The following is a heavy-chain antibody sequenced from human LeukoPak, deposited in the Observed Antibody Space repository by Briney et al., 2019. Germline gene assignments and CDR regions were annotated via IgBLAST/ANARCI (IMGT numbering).Heavy chain of an antibody. CDR2: VVGGGTT. V-gene: IGHV3-23*01. D-gene: IGHD5-24*01. J-gene: IGHJ5*02. CDR3: AKDLHYNDGRWEFDP. Sequence: PGGSLRLSCAASGFTFSTFAMTWVRQAPGKGLEWVSGVVGGGTTYYADSVKGRFTLFKDNSKKTVYLQMNSLRVEDTAIYYCAKDLHYNDGRWEFDPWGQGTLVTVSS. CDR1: GFTFSTFA.